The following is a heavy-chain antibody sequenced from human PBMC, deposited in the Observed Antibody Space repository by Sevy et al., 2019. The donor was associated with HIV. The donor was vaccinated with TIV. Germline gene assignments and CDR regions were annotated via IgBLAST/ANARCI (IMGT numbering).Heavy chain of an antibody. CDR3: AKEGYYYDSRSSDWFDP. CDR2: VSSDGTTW. V-gene: IGHV3-30*18. Sequence: GGSLRLSCAASGFNISPYAMHWVRQGPGKGLEWVATVSSDGTTWSYVDSIKGRFSLSRDNSKNTLYLQMNNLTPEDTAVYYCAKEGYYYDSRSSDWFDPWGPGALVTVSS. CDR1: GFNISPYA. D-gene: IGHD3-22*01. J-gene: IGHJ5*02.